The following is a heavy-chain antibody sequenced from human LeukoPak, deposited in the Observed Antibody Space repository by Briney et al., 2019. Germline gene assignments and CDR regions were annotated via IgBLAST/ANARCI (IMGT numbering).Heavy chain of an antibody. D-gene: IGHD3-22*01. CDR1: GFTFSSYA. Sequence: GRSLRLSCAASGFTFSSYAMHWVRQAPGKGLEWVAVISYDGSNKYYADSVKGRFTISRDNSKNTLYLQMNSLKASDTAMYYCARHVRGSSGYYLDYWGQGTLVTVSS. J-gene: IGHJ4*02. CDR3: ARHVRGSSGYYLDY. V-gene: IGHV3-30*04. CDR2: ISYDGSNK.